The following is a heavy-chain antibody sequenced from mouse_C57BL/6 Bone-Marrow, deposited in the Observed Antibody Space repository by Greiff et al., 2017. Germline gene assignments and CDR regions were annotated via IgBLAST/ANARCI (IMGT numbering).Heavy chain of an antibody. CDR1: GFSLTSYA. CDR2: IWTGGGT. V-gene: IGHV2-9-1*01. Sequence: QVQLQQSGPGLVAPSQSLSITCTVSGFSLTSYAISWVRQPPGKGLEWLGVIWTGGGTNYNSALNSRLSISKDNSKSQVFLKMNSLQTDDTARYYWSGNSGTGGNYWDYWVKGATRTVSS. D-gene: IGHD3-3*01. J-gene: IGHJ2*01. CDR3: SGNSGTGGNYWDY.